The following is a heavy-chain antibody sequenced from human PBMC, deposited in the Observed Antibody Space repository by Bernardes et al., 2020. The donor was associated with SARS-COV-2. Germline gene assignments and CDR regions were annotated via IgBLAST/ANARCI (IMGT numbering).Heavy chain of an antibody. V-gene: IGHV3-9*01. CDR3: AKLLDGSGSYYNDY. D-gene: IGHD3-10*01. Sequence: GGSLRLSCAASGFTFDDYAMHWVRQAPGKGLEWVSGISWNSGSIGYADSVKGRFTISRDNAKNSLYLQMNSLRAEDTALYYCAKLLDGSGSYYNDYWGQGTLVTVSS. J-gene: IGHJ4*02. CDR1: GFTFDDYA. CDR2: ISWNSGSI.